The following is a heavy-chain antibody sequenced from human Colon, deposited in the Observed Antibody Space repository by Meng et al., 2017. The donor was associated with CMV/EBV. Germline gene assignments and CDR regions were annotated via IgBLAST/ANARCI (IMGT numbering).Heavy chain of an antibody. Sequence: GESLKISCAASGFTFSSYAMTWVRQAPGKGLEWVSAISAGGGSTFYADSVKGRYTISRDNSKNTLYLQMNSLRAEDTAVYYCAKGRTSDCWGQGTLVTVSS. CDR2: ISAGGGST. CDR1: GFTFSSYA. J-gene: IGHJ4*02. V-gene: IGHV3-23*01. CDR3: AKGRTSDC. D-gene: IGHD3/OR15-3a*01.